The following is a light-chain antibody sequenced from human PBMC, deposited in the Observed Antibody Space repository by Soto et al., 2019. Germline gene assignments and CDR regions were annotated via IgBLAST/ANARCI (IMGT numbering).Light chain of an antibody. V-gene: IGLV2-8*01. CDR2: EVF. J-gene: IGLJ1*01. CDR1: SVDVVGYNY. CDR3: SSYAGSNNFDV. Sequence: QSELTQPPYASGAPGQSFTISCAGTSVDVVGYNYVSWYQRHPGKAPKLMIYEVFKRPSGVPDRFSGSKSGNTASLTVSGLQAEDEADYYCSSYAGSNNFDVFGTGTKVTVL.